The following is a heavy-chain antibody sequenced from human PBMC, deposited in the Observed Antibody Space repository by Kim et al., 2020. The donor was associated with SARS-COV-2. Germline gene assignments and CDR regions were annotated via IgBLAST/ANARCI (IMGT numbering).Heavy chain of an antibody. D-gene: IGHD3-22*01. V-gene: IGHV3-11*05. Sequence: KGRFTISRDNAKTSLYLQMNSLRAEDTAVYYCARVSRLYYYDSSGYYPDYWGQGTLVTVSS. J-gene: IGHJ4*02. CDR3: ARVSRLYYYDSSGYYPDY.